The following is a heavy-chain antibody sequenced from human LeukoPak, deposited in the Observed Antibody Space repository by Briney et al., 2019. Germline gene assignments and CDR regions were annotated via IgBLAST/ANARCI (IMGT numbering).Heavy chain of an antibody. J-gene: IGHJ4*02. Sequence: PSETLSLTCAVYGGSFSGYYWSWICQPPGKGLEWIGEINHSGSTNYNPSLKSRVTISVDTSKNQFSLKLSSVTAADTAVYYCARGAPYYDSSGYTWTYWGQGTLVTVSS. V-gene: IGHV4-34*01. CDR3: ARGAPYYDSSGYTWTY. D-gene: IGHD3-22*01. CDR2: INHSGST. CDR1: GGSFSGYY.